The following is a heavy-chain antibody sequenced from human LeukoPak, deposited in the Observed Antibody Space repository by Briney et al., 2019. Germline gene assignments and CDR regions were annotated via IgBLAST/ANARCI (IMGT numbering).Heavy chain of an antibody. V-gene: IGHV4-38-2*01. CDR2: LYHSGTT. CDR1: GYSIAHGFF. Sequence: SETLSLTCAVYGYSIAHGFFWAWIRQPPGGGLEWIGSLYHSGTTYYNTSLKSRISTSVDTSKNQFSLKLRLVTAADTAVYYCARVEVPRDINDWYFDLWGRGTLVTVSS. CDR3: ARVEVPRDINDWYFDL. D-gene: IGHD2-15*01. J-gene: IGHJ2*01.